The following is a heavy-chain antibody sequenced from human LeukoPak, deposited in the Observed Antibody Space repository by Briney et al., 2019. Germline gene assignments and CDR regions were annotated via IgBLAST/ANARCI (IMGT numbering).Heavy chain of an antibody. J-gene: IGHJ4*02. CDR3: ARKTGMTGEAFEY. CDR2: IKVDGSEK. CDR1: GFPFSSYW. V-gene: IGHV3-7*03. D-gene: IGHD1-1*01. Sequence: GGSLRLSCVASGFPFSSYWMTWVRQAPGKGLEWVANIKVDGSEKYYLDSVKGRFTISRDNAKNSVYLQMNSLRTEDTAVYYCARKTGMTGEAFEYWGQGTLVTVSS.